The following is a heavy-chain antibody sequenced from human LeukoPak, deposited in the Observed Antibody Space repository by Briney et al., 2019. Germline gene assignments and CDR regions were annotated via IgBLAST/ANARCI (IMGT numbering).Heavy chain of an antibody. J-gene: IGHJ1*01. D-gene: IGHD1-26*01. CDR2: INPSGGST. CDR3: ARSVGATTSDFQH. Sequence: GASVKVSCKTSGGTFSSFAIAWVRRAPGQGLEWMGIINPSGGSTSYAQKFQGRVTMTRDTSTSTVYMELSSLRSEDTAVYYCARSVGATTSDFQHWGQGTLVTVSS. V-gene: IGHV1-46*01. CDR1: GGTFSSFA.